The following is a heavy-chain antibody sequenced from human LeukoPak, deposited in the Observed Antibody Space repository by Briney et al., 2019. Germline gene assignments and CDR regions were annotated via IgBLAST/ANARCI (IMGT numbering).Heavy chain of an antibody. D-gene: IGHD6-13*01. J-gene: IGHJ4*02. CDR1: GGSFSGYY. CDR3: ARPRSSSWTPYDY. Sequence: SETLSLTCAVYGGSFSGYYWSWIRQPPGKGLEWIGEINHSGSTNYNPSLKSRVTISVDTSKNQFSLKLSSVTAADTAVYYCARPRSSSWTPYDYWGQGTLVTVSS. CDR2: INHSGST. V-gene: IGHV4-34*01.